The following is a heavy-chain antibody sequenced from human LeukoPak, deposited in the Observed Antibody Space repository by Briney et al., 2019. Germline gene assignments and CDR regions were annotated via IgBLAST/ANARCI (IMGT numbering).Heavy chain of an antibody. CDR2: NNGDGSTT. J-gene: IGHJ5*02. V-gene: IGHV3-74*01. Sequence: QAGGSLRLSCVASGFSLSGYWMYWVRQAPGKGLMYISRNNGDGSTTNYADVVKGQFTMSRDNVKNTLYLQMNSLRVEDTAVYYCARDPRNVGLTPWGQGTLVTVSS. CDR3: ARDPRNVGLTP. CDR1: GFSLSGYW. D-gene: IGHD2-15*01.